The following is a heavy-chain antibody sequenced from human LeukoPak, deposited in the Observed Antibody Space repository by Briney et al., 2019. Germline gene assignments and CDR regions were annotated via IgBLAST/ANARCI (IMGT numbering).Heavy chain of an antibody. D-gene: IGHD5-12*01. Sequence: GVSLSLFCAASRLIFSSYGVRWPRHAPGKGREGVSDISGRGGSTLYADSVKGRFNIWRDNSKNTLYLQPNRLRAEDTDVYYCARLRGYSGYDEGDGDYYYYYMHVWGKGTTVSICS. V-gene: IGHV3-23*01. J-gene: IGHJ6*03. CDR3: ARLRGYSGYDEGDGDYYYYYMHV. CDR2: ISGRGGST. CDR1: RLIFSSYG.